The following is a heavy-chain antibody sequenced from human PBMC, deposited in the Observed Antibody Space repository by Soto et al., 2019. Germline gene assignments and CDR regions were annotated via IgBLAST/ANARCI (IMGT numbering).Heavy chain of an antibody. CDR1: GFTFSKFA. Sequence: LRLSCMASGFTFSKFAMNWVRQAPGQGLEWVASISENGGSRGGTYYADSVKGRFTISRDNSKNTLYLQLDSLTGADSAIYYCASAKAVVIAALGIWGQGTMVTVSS. V-gene: IGHV3-23*01. CDR2: ISENGGSRGGT. J-gene: IGHJ3*02. CDR3: ASAKAVVIAALGI. D-gene: IGHD2-21*01.